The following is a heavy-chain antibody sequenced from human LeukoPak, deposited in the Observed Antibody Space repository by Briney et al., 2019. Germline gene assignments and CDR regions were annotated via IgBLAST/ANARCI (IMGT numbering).Heavy chain of an antibody. V-gene: IGHV3-33*01. J-gene: IGHJ4*02. CDR1: GFTFSSYG. D-gene: IGHD6-25*01. Sequence: GRSLRLSCAASGFTFSSYGMHWVRQAPGKGLEWVAVIWYDGSNKYYADSVKGRFTISRDNSKNTLYLQMNSLKAEDTAVYYCARERLRAFDYWGQGTLVTVSS. CDR2: IWYDGSNK. CDR3: ARERLRAFDY.